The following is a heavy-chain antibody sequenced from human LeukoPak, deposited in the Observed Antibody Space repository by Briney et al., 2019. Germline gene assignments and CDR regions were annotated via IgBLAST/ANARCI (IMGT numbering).Heavy chain of an antibody. J-gene: IGHJ2*01. V-gene: IGHV3-23*01. Sequence: GGSLRLSCAASGFIFSSYAMSWVRQAPGKGLEWVSTISGSGGSTYYADSVKGRFTISRDNSKNTVYLQMNSLRAEDTAVYYCAKGGNYGDYDWYFDLWGRGTLVTVSS. CDR2: ISGSGGST. CDR3: AKGGNYGDYDWYFDL. D-gene: IGHD4-17*01. CDR1: GFIFSSYA.